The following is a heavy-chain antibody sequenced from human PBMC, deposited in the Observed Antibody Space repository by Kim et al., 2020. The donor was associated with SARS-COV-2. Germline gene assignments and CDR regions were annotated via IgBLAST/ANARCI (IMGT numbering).Heavy chain of an antibody. V-gene: IGHV5-51*01. CDR3: TRLGATTAPYYFDF. CDR1: GYRFTTYW. Sequence: GESLKISCKGTGYRFTTYWIAWVRQMPGKGLEWMGIIYPADSDARYSPSFQGQVTISADKSISTAYLQWNSLKASDTAIYFCTRLGATTAPYYFDFWGQGTLVTVPS. CDR2: IYPADSDA. J-gene: IGHJ4*02. D-gene: IGHD3-10*01.